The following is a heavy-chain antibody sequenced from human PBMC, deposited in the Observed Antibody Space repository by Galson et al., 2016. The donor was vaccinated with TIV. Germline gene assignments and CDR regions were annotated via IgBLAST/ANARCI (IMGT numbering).Heavy chain of an antibody. CDR2: VNPSGGTT. V-gene: IGHV1-46*01. CDR3: ARGPGYTYSYIFDY. D-gene: IGHD3-16*01. Sequence: SVKVSCKASGYIFTSWYMHWVRQAPGQGLEWVGIVNPSGGTTSYAQKFQGRVTMTRDTSTSTVYMELNSLKSEDTAVYYCARGPGYTYSYIFDYWGQGTLVTVAS. CDR1: GYIFTSWY. J-gene: IGHJ4*02.